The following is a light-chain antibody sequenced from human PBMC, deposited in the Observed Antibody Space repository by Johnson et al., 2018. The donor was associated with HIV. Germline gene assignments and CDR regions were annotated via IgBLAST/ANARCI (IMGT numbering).Light chain of an antibody. CDR3: GTWDSSLSGGGYV. CDR2: ENN. Sequence: QSVLTQPPSVSAAPGQKVTISCSGSSSNIGNNYVSWYQQLPGTAPKLLIYENNKRPSGIPDRFSASKYGTSATLGITGLQTGDEADDYCGTWDSSLSGGGYVFGTGTKVTVL. CDR1: SSNIGNNY. J-gene: IGLJ1*01. V-gene: IGLV1-51*02.